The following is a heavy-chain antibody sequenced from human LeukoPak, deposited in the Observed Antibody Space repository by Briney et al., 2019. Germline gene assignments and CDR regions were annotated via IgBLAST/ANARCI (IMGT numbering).Heavy chain of an antibody. D-gene: IGHD3-22*01. V-gene: IGHV4-39*01. CDR3: ARLQSVLSSSGYRTPLFDY. CDR1: GGSISSSSYY. Sequence: SETLSLTCTVSGGSISSSSYYWGWIRQPPGKGLEWIGSIYYSGSTYYNPSLKSRVTISVDTSKNQSSLKLSSVTAADTAVYYCARLQSVLSSSGYRTPLFDYWGQGTLVTVSS. J-gene: IGHJ4*02. CDR2: IYYSGST.